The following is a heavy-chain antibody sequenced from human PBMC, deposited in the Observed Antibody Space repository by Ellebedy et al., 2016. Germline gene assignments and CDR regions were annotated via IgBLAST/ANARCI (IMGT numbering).Heavy chain of an antibody. CDR2: INHGGST. CDR1: GGSFSGYY. J-gene: IGHJ4*02. CDR3: ARDPLIDSGSYRSFDY. V-gene: IGHV4-34*01. D-gene: IGHD1-26*01. Sequence: GSLRLXXAVYGGSFSGYYWSWIRQPPGKGLEWIGEINHGGSTNYNPSLKSRVTISVDTSKNQFSLKLSSVTAADTAVYYCARDPLIDSGSYRSFDYWGQGTLVTVSS.